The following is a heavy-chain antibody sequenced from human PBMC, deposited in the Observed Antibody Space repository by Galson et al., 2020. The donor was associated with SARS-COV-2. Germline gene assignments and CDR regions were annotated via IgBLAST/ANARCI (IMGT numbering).Heavy chain of an antibody. CDR2: IYHSGST. CDR1: GGSISDYY. Sequence: SETLSLTCTVSGGSISDYYWSWIRQPPGKGLEWIGNIYHSGSTKYNPSLKSRITTSVDTSKNQFSLKLSSVTAADTAVYYCARYNWNEVDYYYYMDVWGTGTTVTVSS. J-gene: IGHJ6*03. CDR3: ARYNWNEVDYYYYMDV. D-gene: IGHD1-20*01. V-gene: IGHV4-59*01.